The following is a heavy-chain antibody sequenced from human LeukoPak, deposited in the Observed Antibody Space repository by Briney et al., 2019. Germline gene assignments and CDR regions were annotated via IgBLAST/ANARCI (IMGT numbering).Heavy chain of an antibody. CDR2: ISDNGATA. Sequence: PGGSLRLSCSDSGFTFNTFFMHWVRQAPGKGLEYVSTISDNGATAHYSDSVRGRFTISRDNSKNTLYLLMISLRTEDTAVYYCVKEAGRSGAFDIWGQGTMVTVSS. CDR1: GFTFNTFF. CDR3: VKEAGRSGAFDI. J-gene: IGHJ3*02. D-gene: IGHD3-10*01. V-gene: IGHV3-64D*09.